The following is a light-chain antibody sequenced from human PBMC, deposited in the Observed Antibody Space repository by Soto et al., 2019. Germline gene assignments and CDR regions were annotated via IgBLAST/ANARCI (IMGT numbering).Light chain of an antibody. J-gene: IGKJ4*01. CDR3: QQRANWPPT. CDR1: QSVRND. Sequence: EIVLTQSPATLSLSPGERATLSCRASQSVRNDLVWYHQKPGQAPRVLIYSASNRSTGIPARFSGSGSGTDFTLTISRLEPEDFAVYYCQQRANWPPTFGGGTKVEMK. CDR2: SAS. V-gene: IGKV3-11*01.